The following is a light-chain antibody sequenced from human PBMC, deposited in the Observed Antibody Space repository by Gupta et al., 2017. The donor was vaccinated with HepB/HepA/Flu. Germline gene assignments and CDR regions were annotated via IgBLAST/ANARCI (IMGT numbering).Light chain of an antibody. CDR3: QQEYKGAPWT. CDR1: QCVSSN. Sequence: EIVMTQSPATLSVSPGERTTISCRASQCVSSNLAWYQQKPGQAPRILIYGASTRGTGIPARFSGSGAWAAFTPTISRLQSEEFAVYYCQQEYKGAPWTFGQGTKVEIK. V-gene: IGKV3-15*01. CDR2: GAS. J-gene: IGKJ1*01.